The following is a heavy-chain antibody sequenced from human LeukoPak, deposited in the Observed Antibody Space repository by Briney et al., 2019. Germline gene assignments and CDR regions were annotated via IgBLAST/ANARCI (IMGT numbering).Heavy chain of an antibody. CDR3: AREVCGQWLASGYFFDC. J-gene: IGHJ4*02. V-gene: IGHV3-30*01. CDR1: GFTFSSYA. CDR2: ISYDGSSK. Sequence: PGRALRLSCAASGFTFSSYAMHGVRQAPGKGLEGVAVISYDGSSKYYADSVKGRFTISRDNSKNTLYVQMNRLRAEDTAEYYCAREVCGQWLASGYFFDCGGQGTLVTVSA. D-gene: IGHD6-19*01.